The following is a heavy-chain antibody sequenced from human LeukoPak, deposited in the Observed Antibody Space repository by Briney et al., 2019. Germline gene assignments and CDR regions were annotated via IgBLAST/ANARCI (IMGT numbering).Heavy chain of an antibody. CDR3: AQRGQSGWHFDY. CDR1: GVTFRDYV. CDR2: ISDGGGST. J-gene: IGHJ4*02. D-gene: IGHD6-19*01. V-gene: IGHV3-23*01. Sequence: GASLRLSCAASGVTFRDYVMTWVRQAPGKGLEWVSLISDGGGSTHYADSVKGRFTISRDNSKNTLYLQMNSLRAEDTAVYYCAQRGQSGWHFDYWGQGTLVTVSS.